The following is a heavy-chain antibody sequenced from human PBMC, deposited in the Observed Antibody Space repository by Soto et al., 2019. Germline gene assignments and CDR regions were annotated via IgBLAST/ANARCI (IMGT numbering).Heavy chain of an antibody. V-gene: IGHV2-5*02. D-gene: IGHD2-21*01. CDR3: ARRRGATDGDHFDY. CDR2: IYWDDDK. CDR1: GFSLSSSRMG. J-gene: IGHJ4*02. Sequence: QITLKESGPTLVRHTQTLTLTCTFSGFSLSSSRMGVGWIRQPPGKALEWLAIIYWDDDKRYSPSLESRLTVTRDTSNNQVVLTMTNMDPVDTATYYGARRRGATDGDHFDYWGQGTLVTVSA.